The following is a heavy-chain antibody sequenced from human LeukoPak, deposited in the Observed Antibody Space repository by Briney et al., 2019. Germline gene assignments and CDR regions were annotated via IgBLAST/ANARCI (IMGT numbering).Heavy chain of an antibody. J-gene: IGHJ4*02. Sequence: PSETLSLTCTVSGGSISSSSYYWGWLRQPPGKGLEWIGSIYYSGSTYYNPSLKSRVTISVDTSKNQFSLKLSPVTAADTAVYYCARLSPGEAVDYWGQGTLVTVSS. V-gene: IGHV4-39*01. CDR1: GGSISSSSYY. D-gene: IGHD4-17*01. CDR3: ARLSPGEAVDY. CDR2: IYYSGST.